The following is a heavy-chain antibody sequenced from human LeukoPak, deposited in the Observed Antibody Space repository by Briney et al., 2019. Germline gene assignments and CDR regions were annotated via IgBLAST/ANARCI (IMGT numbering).Heavy chain of an antibody. CDR2: ISYRTSHI. CDR3: ARDPTYYDRSGYDY. CDR1: GFTFSDCD. V-gene: IGHV3-21*01. J-gene: IGHJ4*02. D-gene: IGHD3-22*01. Sequence: GGSLRLSCTASGFTFSDCDMNWFRQAPGKGLEWVSSISYRTSHIYYADSVKGRFTISRDNAKNSLYLQMDSLRAEDTAVYYCARDPTYYDRSGYDYWGQGTVVTVSS.